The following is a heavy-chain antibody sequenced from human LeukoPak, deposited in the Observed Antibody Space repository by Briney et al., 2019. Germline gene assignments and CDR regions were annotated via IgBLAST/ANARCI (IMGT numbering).Heavy chain of an antibody. Sequence: GGSLRLSCAASGFTVSSNYMSWVRQAPGKGLEWVSVIYSGGSTYYADSVKGRFTISRDNSKNTLYLQMNSLRAEDTAVYYCARYWERNDYFDYWGQGTLVTVSS. CDR3: ARYWERNDYFDY. D-gene: IGHD1-26*01. CDR1: GFTVSSNY. V-gene: IGHV3-66*01. CDR2: IYSGGST. J-gene: IGHJ4*02.